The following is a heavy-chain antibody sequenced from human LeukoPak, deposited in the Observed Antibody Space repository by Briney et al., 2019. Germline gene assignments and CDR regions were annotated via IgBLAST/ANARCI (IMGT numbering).Heavy chain of an antibody. D-gene: IGHD2-2*01. CDR1: GFTFSNYG. Sequence: PGGSLRLSCAASGFTFSNYGMHWVRQAPGKGLEWVAFIQFDGSETYYADSVKGRFAISRDNSKNTLCLQMNTLTVEDTAVYYCAKDRCSRTSCRNLFDPWGQGILVTVSS. CDR2: IQFDGSET. CDR3: AKDRCSRTSCRNLFDP. J-gene: IGHJ5*02. V-gene: IGHV3-30*02.